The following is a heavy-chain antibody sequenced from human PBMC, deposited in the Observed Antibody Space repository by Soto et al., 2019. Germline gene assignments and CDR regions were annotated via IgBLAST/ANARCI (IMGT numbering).Heavy chain of an antibody. D-gene: IGHD5-12*01. Sequence: GGSLRLSCAASGFTFSSYGMHWVRQAPGKGLEWVAVIWYDGSNKYYADSVKGRFTISRDNSKNTLYLQMNSLRAEDTAVYYCARERGYDLEVFDYWGQGTLVTVSS. V-gene: IGHV3-33*01. CDR2: IWYDGSNK. CDR3: ARERGYDLEVFDY. J-gene: IGHJ4*02. CDR1: GFTFSSYG.